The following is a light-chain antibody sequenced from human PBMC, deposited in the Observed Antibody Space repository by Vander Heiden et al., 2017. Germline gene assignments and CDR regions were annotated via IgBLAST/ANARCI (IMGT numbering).Light chain of an antibody. V-gene: IGKV2-28*01. Sequence: DMLMTQSPLPLPVTPGEPASISCRSSQSLLHGNGYNYLHWYLQKPGQSPQLLIYLGSLRTSGVPDRFSGSGSGTDFTLKISRVEAEDVGVYYCMQTLQTPWTFGQGTKVEIK. CDR1: QSLLHGNGYNY. J-gene: IGKJ1*01. CDR3: MQTLQTPWT. CDR2: LGS.